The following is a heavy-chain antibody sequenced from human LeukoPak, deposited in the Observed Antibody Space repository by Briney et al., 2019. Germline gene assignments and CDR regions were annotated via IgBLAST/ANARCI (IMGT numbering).Heavy chain of an antibody. J-gene: IGHJ5*02. CDR1: GYSISSGYY. V-gene: IGHV4-38-2*02. Sequence: PSETLSLTCTVSGYSISSGYYWGWIRQPPGKGLEWIESIYHSGSTYYNPSLKSRVTMSVDTSKNQFSLKLSSVTAADTAVYYCARDNLAAAAAANWFDPWGQGTLVTVSS. D-gene: IGHD6-13*01. CDR3: ARDNLAAAAAANWFDP. CDR2: IYHSGST.